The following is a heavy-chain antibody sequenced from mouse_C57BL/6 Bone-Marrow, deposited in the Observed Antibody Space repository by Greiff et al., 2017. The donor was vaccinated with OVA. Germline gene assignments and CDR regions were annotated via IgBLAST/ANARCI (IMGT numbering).Heavy chain of an antibody. CDR2: IDPSDSYT. CDR1: GYTFTSYW. D-gene: IGHD1-1*01. Sequence: QVQLQQPGAELVKPGASVKLSCKASGYTFTSYWMQWVKQRPGQGLEWIGEIDPSDSYTNYNQKFKGKATLTVDPSSSTAYMQLSSLTSEDSAVYYCARLLRYSYWYFDVWGTGTTVTVSS. CDR3: ARLLRYSYWYFDV. J-gene: IGHJ1*03. V-gene: IGHV1-50*01.